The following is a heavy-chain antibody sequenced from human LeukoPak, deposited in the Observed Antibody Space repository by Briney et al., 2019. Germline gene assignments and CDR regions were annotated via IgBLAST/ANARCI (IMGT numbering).Heavy chain of an antibody. CDR2: VNSGNGNT. Sequence: ASVKVSCKASGYTFTGYYMHWVRQAPGQRLEWMGWVNSGNGNTRYSQELQGRVTITRDTSATTAYMELSSLRSEDMAVYYCARDSEIVAGPLDYRGQGTLVTVSS. J-gene: IGHJ4*02. CDR3: ARDSEIVAGPLDY. D-gene: IGHD6-19*01. CDR1: GYTFTGYY. V-gene: IGHV1-3*03.